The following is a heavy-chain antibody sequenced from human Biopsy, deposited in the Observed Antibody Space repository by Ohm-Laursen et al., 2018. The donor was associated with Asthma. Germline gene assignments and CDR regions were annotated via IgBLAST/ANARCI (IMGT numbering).Heavy chain of an antibody. CDR1: GGSISSGGYS. V-gene: IGHV4-30-2*01. CDR2: IYHSGST. CDR3: ARVPHYDILTGSALRYYYGMDV. J-gene: IGHJ6*02. D-gene: IGHD3-9*01. Sequence: TLSLTCAVSGGSISSGGYSWSWIRQPPGKGLEWIGYIYHSGSTYYNPSLKSRVTISVDRSKNQFSLKLSSVTTADTAVYYCARVPHYDILTGSALRYYYGMDVWGQGTTVTVSS.